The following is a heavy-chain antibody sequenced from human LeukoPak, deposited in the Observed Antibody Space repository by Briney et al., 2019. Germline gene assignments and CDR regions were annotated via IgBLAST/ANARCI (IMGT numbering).Heavy chain of an antibody. CDR2: INPNSGGT. J-gene: IGHJ4*02. D-gene: IGHD4-17*01. CDR1: XTXXGXX. Sequence: XTXXGXXMXWVRQAPGQGLEWMGWINPNSGGTNYAQKFQGRVTMTRDTSXXTAYMELSRLRSDDRAGYYCAXXXXXDYGLGGVVDYWGQGTLVTVSS. V-gene: IGHV1-2*02. CDR3: AXXXXXDYGLGGVVDY.